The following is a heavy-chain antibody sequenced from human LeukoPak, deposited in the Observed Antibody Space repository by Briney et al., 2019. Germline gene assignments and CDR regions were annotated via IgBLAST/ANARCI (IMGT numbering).Heavy chain of an antibody. CDR1: GGSISSSSYY. Sequence: PSETLSLTCTVSGGSISSSSYYWGWIRQPPGKGLEWIGSIYYSGSTYYNPSLKSRVNISVDTSNNQFSLRLSSVTAADTAVYYCARRDYCTSTSCYESYNWFDPWGQGTLVTVSS. J-gene: IGHJ5*02. D-gene: IGHD2-2*01. CDR2: IYYSGST. V-gene: IGHV4-39*07. CDR3: ARRDYCTSTSCYESYNWFDP.